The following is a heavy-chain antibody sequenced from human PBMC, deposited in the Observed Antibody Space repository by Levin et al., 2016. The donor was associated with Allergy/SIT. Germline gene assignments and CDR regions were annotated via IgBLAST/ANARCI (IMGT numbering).Heavy chain of an antibody. CDR2: IYSGGST. J-gene: IGHJ4*02. CDR1: GFTVSSNY. D-gene: IGHD5-18*01. Sequence: GGSLRLSCAASGFTVSSNYMSWVRQAPGKGLEWVSVIYSGGSTYYADSVKGRFTISRDNSKNTLYLQMNSLRAEDTAVYYCARFGPRETAMVTVFDYWGQGTLVTVSS. CDR3: ARFGPRETAMVTVFDY. V-gene: IGHV3-53*01.